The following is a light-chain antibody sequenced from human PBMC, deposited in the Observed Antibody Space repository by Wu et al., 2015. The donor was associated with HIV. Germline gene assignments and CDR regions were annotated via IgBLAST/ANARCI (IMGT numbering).Light chain of an antibody. CDR3: QQYHNWPPIT. CDR1: QSVTVN. V-gene: IGKV3-15*01. Sequence: EIVMTQSPATLSLSPGERATLSCRASQSVTVNLAWYQQKPGQAPRLLISGASTRATGIPARFSGSGSGTEFTLTITSLQSEDFAVYYCQQYHNWPPITFGQGTRLEIK. J-gene: IGKJ5*01. CDR2: GAS.